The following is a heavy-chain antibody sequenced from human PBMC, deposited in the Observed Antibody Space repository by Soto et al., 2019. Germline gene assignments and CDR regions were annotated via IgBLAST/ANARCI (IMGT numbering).Heavy chain of an antibody. CDR2: IDPSDSQT. V-gene: IGHV5-10-1*01. Sequence: GESLKISCKGSGYSFAGYWITWVRQKPGKGLEWMGRIDPSDSQTYYSPAFRGHVTISATKSITTVFLQWSSLRASDTAMYYCARQIYDSDTGPNFQYYFDSWGQGTPVTVSS. D-gene: IGHD3-22*01. CDR3: ARQIYDSDTGPNFQYYFDS. CDR1: GYSFAGYW. J-gene: IGHJ4*02.